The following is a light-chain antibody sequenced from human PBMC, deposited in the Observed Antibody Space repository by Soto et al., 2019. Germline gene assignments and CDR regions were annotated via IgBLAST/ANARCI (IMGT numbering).Light chain of an antibody. CDR1: SSNIGAGYD. V-gene: IGLV1-40*01. CDR2: GNS. CDR3: QSYDSSLSGVV. Sequence: QAVVTQPPSVSGAPGQRVTISCTGSSSNIGAGYDVHWYQQLPGTAPKLLIYGNSNRPSGVPDRFSGSKSVTSASLAITGLQAEDEADYYCQSYDSSLSGVVFGGGTKVTVL. J-gene: IGLJ2*01.